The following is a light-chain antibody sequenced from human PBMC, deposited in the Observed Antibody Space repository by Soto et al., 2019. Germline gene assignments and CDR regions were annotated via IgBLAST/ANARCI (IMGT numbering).Light chain of an antibody. CDR3: QQYYSTPQT. J-gene: IGKJ1*01. V-gene: IGKV4-1*01. CDR2: WAS. CDR1: QSVLYSSNNKNY. Sequence: DIVMTQSPDSLAASLGERATINCKSSQSVLYSSNNKNYLAWYQQKPGQPPNLLIYWASTRESGVPDRFSGSGSGTDFTLTISSLQAEDVAVYYGQQYYSTPQTFGQGTKVEIK.